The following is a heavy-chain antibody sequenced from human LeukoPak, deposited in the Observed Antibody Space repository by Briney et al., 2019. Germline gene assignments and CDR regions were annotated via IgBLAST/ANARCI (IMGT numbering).Heavy chain of an antibody. D-gene: IGHD3-10*01. CDR2: ISSSSSYI. V-gene: IGHV3-21*01. CDR1: GFTFSSYS. J-gene: IGHJ4*02. CDR3: ALGAYGSGSYYNS. Sequence: GGSLRLSCAASGFTFSSYSMNWVRQAPGKGLEWVSSISSSSSYIYYADSVKGRFTISRDNAKNSLYLQMNSLRAEDTAVYYCALGAYGSGSYYNSWGQGTLVTVSS.